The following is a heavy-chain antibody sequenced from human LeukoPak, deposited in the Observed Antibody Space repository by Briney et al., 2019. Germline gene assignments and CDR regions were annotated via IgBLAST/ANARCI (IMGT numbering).Heavy chain of an antibody. V-gene: IGHV4-31*03. CDR1: GGSISSGGYY. Sequence: SETLSLTCTVSGGSISSGGYYWSWIRQHPGKGLEWIGYIYYSGSTYYNPSLKSRVTISVDTSKNQFSLKLSSVTAADTAVYYCARQGASIVGATGAIDYWGQGTLVTVSS. CDR3: ARQGASIVGATGAIDY. CDR2: IYYSGST. D-gene: IGHD1-26*01. J-gene: IGHJ4*02.